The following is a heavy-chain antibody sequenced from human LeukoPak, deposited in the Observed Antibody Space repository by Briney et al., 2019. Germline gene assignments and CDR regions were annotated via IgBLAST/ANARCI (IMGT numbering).Heavy chain of an antibody. J-gene: IGHJ6*03. V-gene: IGHV3-43D*04. D-gene: IGHD4-23*01. CDR3: AKDDAYGGKHVPDYYYYMDV. Sequence: PGGSLRLFCGASGFTLRSFAMSGVRQAPGRGVEWVTLIWWGGGVTYYADSVKGRFTISRDNNKNSLYLQMNSLRAEDAALYYCAKDDAYGGKHVPDYYYYMDVWGKGTTVPVSS. CDR1: GFTLRSFA. CDR2: IWWGGGVT.